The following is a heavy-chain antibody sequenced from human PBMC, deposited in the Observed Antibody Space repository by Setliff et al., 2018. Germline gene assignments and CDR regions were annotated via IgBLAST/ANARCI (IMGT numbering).Heavy chain of an antibody. CDR1: GGSFSGYY. Sequence: ASETLSLTCAVYGGSFSGYYWSWIRQPPGKGLEWIGEINHSGSTNDNPSLKSRVTMSVDTSKNQFSLKLSSVTAADTAMYYCARGLSYYDSSGPLLAPYAFDIWGQGTMVTVSS. J-gene: IGHJ3*02. D-gene: IGHD3-22*01. V-gene: IGHV4-34*01. CDR3: ARGLSYYDSSGPLLAPYAFDI. CDR2: INHSGST.